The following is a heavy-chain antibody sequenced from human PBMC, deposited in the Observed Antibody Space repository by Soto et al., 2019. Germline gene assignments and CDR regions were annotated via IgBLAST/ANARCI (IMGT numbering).Heavy chain of an antibody. J-gene: IGHJ4*02. V-gene: IGHV3-7*01. D-gene: IGHD3-9*01. CDR1: GFTFSNYW. Sequence: EVQLVESGGGLVQPGGSLRLSCAASGFTFSNYWMSWVRQAPGKGLEWVANIKQDGGEKYYVDSVKGRFTISRDNAKNSMYLQPNSFRAEDTAVYYSARASTYYDIVAGYYYCFAYWGQGSLVTVSS. CDR2: IKQDGGEK. CDR3: ARASTYYDIVAGYYYCFAY.